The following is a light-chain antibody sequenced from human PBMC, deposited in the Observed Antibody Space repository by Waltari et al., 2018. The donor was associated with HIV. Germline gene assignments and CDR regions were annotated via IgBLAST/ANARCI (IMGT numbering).Light chain of an antibody. CDR1: NSNVGSKP. CDR3: VAWDDSLSGYV. CDR2: RDY. J-gene: IGLJ1*01. Sequence: QSVLTHPRSASGTLGQRVPLSCTGSNSNVGSKPVSWFQQVPGTAPKLLIYRDYQRRSGIPDLFSGSKSGASASLTISGLRSEDEADYYCVAWDDSLSGYVFGTVPKVSVL. V-gene: IGLV1-47*02.